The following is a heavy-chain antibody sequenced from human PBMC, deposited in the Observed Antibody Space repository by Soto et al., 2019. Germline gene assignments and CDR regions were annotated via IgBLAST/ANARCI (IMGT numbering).Heavy chain of an antibody. CDR1: GGSFSVYY. V-gene: IGHV4-34*01. Sequence: SDTLSLTCAVYGGSFSVYYWSWIRQPPGKGLEWIGEINHSGSTNCNPSLKSRVTISVDTSKNQFSLKLSSVTAADTAVYYCARDLWGYCGTDCYPLDVWGQGTTVTVS. CDR2: INHSGST. D-gene: IGHD2-21*02. CDR3: ARDLWGYCGTDCYPLDV. J-gene: IGHJ6*02.